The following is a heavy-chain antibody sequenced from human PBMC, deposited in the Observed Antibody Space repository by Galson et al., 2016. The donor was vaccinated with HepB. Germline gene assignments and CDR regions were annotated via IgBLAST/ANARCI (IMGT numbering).Heavy chain of an antibody. J-gene: IGHJ6*02. CDR3: ARDLENFGELFHYYGMDV. Sequence: SLRLSCAASGFTFSSYSMNWVRQAPGKGLEWVSSISSSSTYIYYADSVKGRFTISRDNAKKSLYLQMNSLRADDTAVYYCARDLENFGELFHYYGMDVWGQGTTVTVSS. D-gene: IGHD3-10*01. CDR1: GFTFSSYS. CDR2: ISSSSTYI. V-gene: IGHV3-21*01.